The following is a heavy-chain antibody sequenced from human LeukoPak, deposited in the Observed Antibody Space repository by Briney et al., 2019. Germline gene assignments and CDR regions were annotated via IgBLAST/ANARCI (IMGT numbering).Heavy chain of an antibody. Sequence: PGGSLRLSCAASGFTFSSYSMNWVRQAPGKGLEWVAVISYDGSNKYYADSVKGRFTISRDNSKNTLYLQMNSLRAEDTAVYYCASPAFDIWGQGTMVTVSS. CDR2: ISYDGSNK. CDR3: ASPAFDI. J-gene: IGHJ3*02. CDR1: GFTFSSYS. V-gene: IGHV3-30*03.